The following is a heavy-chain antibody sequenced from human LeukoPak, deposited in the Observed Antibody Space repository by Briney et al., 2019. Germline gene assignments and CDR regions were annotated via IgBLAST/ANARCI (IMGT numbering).Heavy chain of an antibody. V-gene: IGHV1-2*06. CDR1: GYTFTGYY. Sequence: ASVKVSCKASGYTFTGYYMHWVRQAPGQGLEWMGRINSNSGGTNYAQKFQGRVTMTRDTSISTAYMELSRLRSDDTAVYYCASGVGATIVPTFDYWGQGTLVTVSS. D-gene: IGHD1-26*01. CDR2: INSNSGGT. J-gene: IGHJ4*02. CDR3: ASGVGATIVPTFDY.